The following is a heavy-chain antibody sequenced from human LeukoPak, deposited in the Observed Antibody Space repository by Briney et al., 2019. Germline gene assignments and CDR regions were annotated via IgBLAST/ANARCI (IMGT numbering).Heavy chain of an antibody. D-gene: IGHD3-3*01. J-gene: IGHJ4*02. CDR1: GGPISSTNW. V-gene: IGHV4-4*02. Sequence: SGTLSLICGVSGGPISSTNWWTWVRQPPGKGLEWIGEVHLDGRTNYNPSLESRLTMSVDLSENHISLKLTSVTAADTAVYYCAREGGFYRPLDYSGQGTLVTVSS. CDR2: VHLDGRT. CDR3: AREGGFYRPLDY.